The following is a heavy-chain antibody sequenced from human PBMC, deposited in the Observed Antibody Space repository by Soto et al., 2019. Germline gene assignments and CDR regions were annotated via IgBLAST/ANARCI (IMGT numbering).Heavy chain of an antibody. Sequence: SETLSLTCTVSSGSINSFYWAWMRQPAGKGLEWIGRIHSSGTTNYNPSLSSRVTMSVDPSKNQFSLRLTSVTAADTTVYYCARDRIIGTSYSDYWGQGILVTVSS. D-gene: IGHD1-7*01. V-gene: IGHV4-4*07. J-gene: IGHJ4*02. CDR1: SGSINSFY. CDR2: IHSSGTT. CDR3: ARDRIIGTSYSDY.